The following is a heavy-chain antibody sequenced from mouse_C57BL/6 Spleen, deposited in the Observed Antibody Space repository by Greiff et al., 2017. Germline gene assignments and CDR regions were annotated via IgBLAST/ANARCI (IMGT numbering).Heavy chain of an antibody. CDR2: IDPETGGT. CDR1: GYTFTDYE. J-gene: IGHJ4*01. V-gene: IGHV1-15*01. CDR3: TRSRITTVNYAMDY. Sequence: VQLQQSGAELVRPGASVTLSCKASGYTFTDYEMHWVKQTPVHGLEWIGAIDPETGGTAYNQKFKGKAILTADKSSSTAYMELRSLTSEDSAVYYCTRSRITTVNYAMDYWGQGTSVTVSS. D-gene: IGHD1-1*01.